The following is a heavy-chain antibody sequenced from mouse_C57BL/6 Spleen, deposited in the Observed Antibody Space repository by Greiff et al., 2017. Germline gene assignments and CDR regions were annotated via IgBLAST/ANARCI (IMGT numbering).Heavy chain of an antibody. V-gene: IGHV1-82*01. D-gene: IGHD1-1*01. Sequence: QVQLQQSGPELVKPGASVKISCKASGYAFTSSWMNWVKQRPGKGLEWIGRIYPGDGDTNYNGKFKGKATLTADKSSRTAYMQLRSLTSADSAVCFCARLGPASVVADFYAMDYWGQGTSVTVSS. CDR2: IYPGDGDT. J-gene: IGHJ4*01. CDR1: GYAFTSSW. CDR3: ARLGPASVVADFYAMDY.